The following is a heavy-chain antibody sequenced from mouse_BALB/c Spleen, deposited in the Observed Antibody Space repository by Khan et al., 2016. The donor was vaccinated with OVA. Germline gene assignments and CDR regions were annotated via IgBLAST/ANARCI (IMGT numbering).Heavy chain of an antibody. J-gene: IGHJ3*01. CDR1: GYPFTSYY. Sequence: QVQLQQSGAELVKPGASVKLSCKASGYPFTSYYVYWVKQRPGQGLEWIGDINPSNGDTYFNEKFKSKATLTVDKSSSTAYMQVSSLTSEDSAVYSCTRGGYGGFAPWGQGTLVTVSA. D-gene: IGHD2-2*01. CDR3: TRGGYGGFAP. V-gene: IGHV1-53*01. CDR2: INPSNGDT.